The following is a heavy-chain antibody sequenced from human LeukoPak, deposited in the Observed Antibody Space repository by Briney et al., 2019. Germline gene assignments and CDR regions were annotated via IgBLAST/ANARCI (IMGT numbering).Heavy chain of an antibody. CDR1: GGSISSSTYY. D-gene: IGHD5-18*01. J-gene: IGHJ4*02. V-gene: IGHV4-39*01. Sequence: SETLSLTCTVSGGSISSSTYYWGWVRQPPGKGLEWIGSIYYSGRTYYNPSLKSRVTISVDTPKNQFSLKLSSVTAADTAVYYCVDTAVTGTSWYFDYWGQGTLVTVSS. CDR3: VDTAVTGTSWYFDY. CDR2: IYYSGRT.